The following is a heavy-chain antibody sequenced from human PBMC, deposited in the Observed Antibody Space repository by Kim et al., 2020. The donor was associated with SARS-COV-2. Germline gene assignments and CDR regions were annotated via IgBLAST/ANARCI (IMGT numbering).Heavy chain of an antibody. J-gene: IGHJ2*01. CDR1: GFTFDDYG. CDR3: ARGGSSFSRASWDWYFDL. D-gene: IGHD6-13*01. CDR2: INWNGGST. V-gene: IGHV3-20*04. Sequence: GGSLRLSCAASGFTFDDYGMSWVRQAPGKGLEWVSGINWNGGSTGYADSVKGRFTISRDNAKNSLYLQMNSLRAEDTALYYCARGGSSFSRASWDWYFDLWGRGTLVTVSS.